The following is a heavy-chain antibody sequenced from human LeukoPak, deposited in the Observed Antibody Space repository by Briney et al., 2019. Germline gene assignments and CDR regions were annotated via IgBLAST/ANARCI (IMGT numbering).Heavy chain of an antibody. CDR2: IYYSGST. CDR1: GGSISSSSYY. V-gene: IGHV4-39*01. CDR3: ARHAPRDYYDSSGPIDY. J-gene: IGHJ4*02. Sequence: SETLSLTCTVSGGSISSSSYYWGWIRQPPGKGLEWIGAIYYSGSTYYNPSLKSRVTISVGTSKNQFSLKLSSVTAADTAVYYCARHAPRDYYDSSGPIDYWGQGTLVTVSS. D-gene: IGHD3-22*01.